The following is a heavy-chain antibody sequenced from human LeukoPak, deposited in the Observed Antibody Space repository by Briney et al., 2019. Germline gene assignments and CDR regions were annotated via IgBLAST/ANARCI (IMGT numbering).Heavy chain of an antibody. CDR2: ITNDGSST. J-gene: IGHJ4*02. V-gene: IGHV3-74*01. CDR3: ARDWSSFLGELSLGYFDY. CDR1: GLTFSSRW. D-gene: IGHD3-16*02. Sequence: GGSLRLSCAASGLTFSSRWMHWVRQAPGKGLVWVSRITNDGSSTTYADSVKGRFTISRDNAKNMLYLQVNSLRAEDTAVYYCARDWSSFLGELSLGYFDYWGQGTLVTVSS.